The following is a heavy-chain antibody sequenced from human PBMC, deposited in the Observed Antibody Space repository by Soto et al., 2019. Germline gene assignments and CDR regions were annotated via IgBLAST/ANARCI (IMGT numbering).Heavy chain of an antibody. CDR1: GFTFITST. CDR2: IVVGSGNT. J-gene: IGHJ5*01. V-gene: IGHV1-58*01. CDR3: AKSGASSPGNWFDS. D-gene: IGHD6-13*01. Sequence: SVKVSCKVSGFTFITSTVQWVRQARGQPLEWIGWIVVGSGNTIYAQKFQGRVIITRDTSASTAYMDLSSLKSEDTAVYYCAKSGASSPGNWFDSWGQGTLVTVSS.